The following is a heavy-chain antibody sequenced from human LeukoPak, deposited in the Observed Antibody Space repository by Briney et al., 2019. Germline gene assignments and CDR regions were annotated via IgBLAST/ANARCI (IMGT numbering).Heavy chain of an antibody. CDR1: GFTFDDYG. CDR3: ARDAPGNTALDY. V-gene: IGHV3-20*04. CDR2: INGYGSST. J-gene: IGHJ4*02. D-gene: IGHD5-18*01. Sequence: PGGSLRLSCAASGFTFDDYGMSWVRQAPGKGLEWVSGINGYGSSTDFADSVKGRFTISRDNAKNTLYLQMNSLRAEDTAVYYCARDAPGNTALDYWGQGTLVTVSS.